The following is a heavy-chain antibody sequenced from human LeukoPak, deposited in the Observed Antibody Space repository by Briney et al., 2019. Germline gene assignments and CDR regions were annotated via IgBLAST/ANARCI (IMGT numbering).Heavy chain of an antibody. CDR1: GYTFTGYY. CDR2: INPNSGST. J-gene: IGHJ4*02. V-gene: IGHV1-46*01. CDR3: ARVMSLYSSSEGDY. Sequence: GASVKVSCKASGYTFTGYYMHWVRQAPGQGLEWMGWINPNSGSTSYAQKFQGRVTMTRDTSTSTVYMELSSLRSEDTAVYYCARVMSLYSSSEGDYWGQGTLVTVSS. D-gene: IGHD6-6*01.